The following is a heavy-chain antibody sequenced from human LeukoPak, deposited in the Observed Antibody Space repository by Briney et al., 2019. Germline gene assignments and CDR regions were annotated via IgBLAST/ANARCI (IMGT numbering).Heavy chain of an antibody. J-gene: IGHJ6*02. Sequence: QPSETLSLTCAVYGGSFSGYYWSWIRQPPGKGLEWIGYIYYSGSTNYNPSLKSRVTISADTSKNQFSLKLSSVTAADTAVYYCARESSGYYWRNYYYGMDVWGQGTTVTVSS. V-gene: IGHV4-59*01. CDR1: GGSFSGYY. CDR3: ARESSGYYWRNYYYGMDV. CDR2: IYYSGST. D-gene: IGHD3-22*01.